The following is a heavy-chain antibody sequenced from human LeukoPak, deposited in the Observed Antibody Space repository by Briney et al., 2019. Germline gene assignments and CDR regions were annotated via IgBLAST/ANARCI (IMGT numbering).Heavy chain of an antibody. J-gene: IGHJ4*02. CDR3: AKDRAGYYYDSSGYYYASEFDY. CDR1: GFTFSSYA. V-gene: IGHV3-23*01. CDR2: ISGSGGST. D-gene: IGHD3-22*01. Sequence: GGSLRLSCAASGFTFSSYAMSWVRQAPGKGLEWVSAISGSGGSTYYADSVKGRFTISRDNSKNTLYLQMNSLRAEDTAVYYCAKDRAGYYYDSSGYYYASEFDYWGQGTLSPSPQ.